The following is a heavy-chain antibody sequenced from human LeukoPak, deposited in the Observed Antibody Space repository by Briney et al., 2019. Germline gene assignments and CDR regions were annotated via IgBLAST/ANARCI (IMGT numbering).Heavy chain of an antibody. CDR2: IRYDGSNK. CDR1: RFTFSSYG. CDR3: ARGYGRHDY. J-gene: IGHJ4*02. V-gene: IGHV3-30*02. Sequence: GGSLRLSCATSRFTFSSYGTHWVRQAPGKGLEWVAFIRYDGSNKYYADSVKGRFTISRDNSKNTLCLQMNSLRAEDTAVYYCARGYGRHDYWGQGTLVTVSS. D-gene: IGHD4-17*01.